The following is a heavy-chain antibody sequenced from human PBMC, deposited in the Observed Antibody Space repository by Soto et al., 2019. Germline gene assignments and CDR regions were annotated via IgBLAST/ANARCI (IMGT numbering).Heavy chain of an antibody. CDR3: ARGAGYCSGGSCYLYYYYYGMAV. CDR2: TYYRSKWYN. V-gene: IGHV6-1*01. J-gene: IGHJ6*02. Sequence: SQTLSLTCAISGDSVSSNSAAWNWIRQSPSRGLEWLGRTYYRSKWYNDYAVSVKSRITINPDTSKNQFSLQLNSVTPEDTAVYYCARGAGYCSGGSCYLYYYYYGMAVWGQGSTVTVSS. D-gene: IGHD2-15*01. CDR1: GDSVSSNSAA.